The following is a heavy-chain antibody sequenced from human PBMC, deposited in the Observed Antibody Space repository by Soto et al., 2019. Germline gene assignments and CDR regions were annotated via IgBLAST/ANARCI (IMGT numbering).Heavy chain of an antibody. V-gene: IGHV1-46*01. D-gene: IGHD4-4*01. Sequence: ASAKVSCKASGYTFTSYYIHWVRQAPGQGLEWMGIINPSGGSTSYAQKFQGRVTLTRDTSTSTVYMELSSLRSEDTALYYCARGIGLQFFLRFDPWGQGTLVNVSS. J-gene: IGHJ5*02. CDR2: INPSGGST. CDR3: ARGIGLQFFLRFDP. CDR1: GYTFTSYY.